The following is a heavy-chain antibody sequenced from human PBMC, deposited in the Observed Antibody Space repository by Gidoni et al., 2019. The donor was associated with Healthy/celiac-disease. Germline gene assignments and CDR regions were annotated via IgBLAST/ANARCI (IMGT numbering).Heavy chain of an antibody. J-gene: IGHJ6*02. CDR2: ISYDGSNK. D-gene: IGHD4-17*01. CDR1: GFTFSSYG. V-gene: IGHV3-30*18. Sequence: QVQLVESGGGVVQPGRSLRLSCAASGFTFSSYGMHWVRQAPGKGLEWVAVISYDGSNKYYADSVKGRFTISRDNSKNTLYLQMNSLRAEDTAVYYCAKVFHDYGGGTFSWGMDVWGQGTTVTVSS. CDR3: AKVFHDYGGGTFSWGMDV.